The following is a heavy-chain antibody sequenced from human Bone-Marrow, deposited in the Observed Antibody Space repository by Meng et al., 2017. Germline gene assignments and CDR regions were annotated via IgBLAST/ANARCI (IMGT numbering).Heavy chain of an antibody. Sequence: EGQLLESGGGFLKPGGSIRLFCAASGFTLRNAWMTWVRQAPGKGLEWIGRMKSNVDGGTVDYAAAVKGRFFISRDDSENTFYLQMNSLKTEDTAVYYCSGHVDYWGHGTLVTVSS. CDR2: MKSNVDGGTV. J-gene: IGHJ4*01. CDR1: GFTLRNAW. CDR3: SGHVDY. V-gene: IGHV3-15*01.